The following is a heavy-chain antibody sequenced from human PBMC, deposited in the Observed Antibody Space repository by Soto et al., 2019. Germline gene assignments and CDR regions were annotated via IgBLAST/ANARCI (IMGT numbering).Heavy chain of an antibody. J-gene: IGHJ6*02. CDR1: GFTFSNAW. V-gene: IGHV3-15*01. CDR2: IKSKTDGGTT. D-gene: IGHD2-8*02. CDR3: TSAPGRYGMAV. Sequence: EVQLVESGGGLVKPGGSLRLSCAASGFTFSNAWMSWVRQAPGKGLEWVGRIKSKTDGGTTDYAAPVKGRFTISRDESKNTLYLQMNSLKTEDTAVYYCTSAPGRYGMAVWGQGTTVTVSS.